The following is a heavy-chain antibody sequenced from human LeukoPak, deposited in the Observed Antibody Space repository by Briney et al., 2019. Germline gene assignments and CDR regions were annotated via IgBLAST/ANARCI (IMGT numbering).Heavy chain of an antibody. D-gene: IGHD5-12*01. CDR2: ISSSGSTI. CDR1: GFTFSSYE. Sequence: GGSLRLSCAASGFTFSSYEMNWVRQAPGKGLEWVSYISSSGSTIYYADSVKGRFTISRDNAKNSLYLQMNSLRAEDTAIYYCARVHVDIVATSIGGWYYFDYWGQGTLVTVSS. V-gene: IGHV3-48*03. CDR3: ARVHVDIVATSIGGWYYFDY. J-gene: IGHJ4*02.